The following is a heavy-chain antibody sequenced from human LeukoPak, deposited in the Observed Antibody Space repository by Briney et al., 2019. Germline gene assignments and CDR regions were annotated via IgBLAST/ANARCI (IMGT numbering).Heavy chain of an antibody. CDR1: GFTFSSYE. D-gene: IGHD1-26*01. J-gene: IGHJ6*03. CDR3: ASRPTGATSQRTPDYYYYYMDV. V-gene: IGHV3-48*03. Sequence: PGGSLRLSCVASGFTFSSYEMNWVRQAPGKGLEWVSYISSSGTTTFYADSVKGRFTISRDNAKNSLYLQMNSLRAEDTAVYYCASRPTGATSQRTPDYYYYYMDVWGKGTTVTVSS. CDR2: ISSSGTTT.